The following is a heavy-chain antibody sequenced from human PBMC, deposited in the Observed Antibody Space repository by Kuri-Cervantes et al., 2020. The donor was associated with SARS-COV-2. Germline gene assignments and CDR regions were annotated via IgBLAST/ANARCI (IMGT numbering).Heavy chain of an antibody. Sequence: ASVKVSCKASGYTFTGYYMHWVRQAPGQGLEWMGWINPNSGGTNYAQKFQGRVTMTRDTSVSTAYMELSRLRSDDTAVYYCATGEPVPPHLQIARRPDFNSWGQGTLVTVSS. CDR2: INPNSGGT. CDR1: GYTFTGYY. J-gene: IGHJ4*02. CDR3: ATGEPVPPHLQIARRPDFNS. D-gene: IGHD1-26*01. V-gene: IGHV1-2*02.